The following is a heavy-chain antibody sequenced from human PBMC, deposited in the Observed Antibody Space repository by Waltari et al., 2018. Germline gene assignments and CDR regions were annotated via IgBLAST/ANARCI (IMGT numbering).Heavy chain of an antibody. CDR3: ARDRTRRLDP. Sequence: QVQLQESGPGLVKPSETLSLTCSVSGDSIRNGYYWAWIRQPPGKGLEYIGNIYHSDTGDYNPYLQSRVTMSVDTSKNQFSLKLRSVTAADTAIYYCARDRTRRLDPWGQGILVTVSS. D-gene: IGHD6-25*01. CDR2: IYHSDTG. CDR1: GDSIRNGYY. J-gene: IGHJ5*02. V-gene: IGHV4-38-2*02.